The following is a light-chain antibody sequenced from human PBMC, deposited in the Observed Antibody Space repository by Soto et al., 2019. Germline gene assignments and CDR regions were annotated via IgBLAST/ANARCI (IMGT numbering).Light chain of an antibody. CDR1: QSVINSC. J-gene: IGKJ4*01. V-gene: IGKV3-15*01. Sequence: EIVMTQSPATLSVSPGQRATLSCRASQSVINSCLAWYQQKPGQAPRLLIYDVSTRATDIPARFSGSGSGTEFTLTISSLQSEDFAVYYCQQYSSYPLTFGGGTKVEIK. CDR2: DVS. CDR3: QQYSSYPLT.